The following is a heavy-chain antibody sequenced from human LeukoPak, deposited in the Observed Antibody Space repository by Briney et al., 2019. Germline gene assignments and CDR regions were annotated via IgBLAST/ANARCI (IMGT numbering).Heavy chain of an antibody. J-gene: IGHJ4*02. V-gene: IGHV4-34*01. CDR3: ARSLRYFDKYYFGY. CDR1: GGSFSGYY. Sequence: SETLSLTCAVYGGSFSGYYWSWIRQPPGKGLEWIGEINHSGSTNYNPSLKSRVTISVDTSKNQFSLKLSSVTAADTAVYYCARSLRYFDKYYFGYWGQGTLVTVSS. D-gene: IGHD3-9*01. CDR2: INHSGST.